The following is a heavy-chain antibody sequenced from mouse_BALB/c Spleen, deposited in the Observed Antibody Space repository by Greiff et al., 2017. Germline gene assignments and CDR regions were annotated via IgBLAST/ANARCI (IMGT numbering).Heavy chain of an antibody. CDR2: ISNGGGST. J-gene: IGHJ2*01. CDR1: GFIFSSYT. CDR3: ARHLGRGFDY. Sequence: DVMLVESGGGLVQPGGSLKLSCAASGFIFSSYTMSWVRQTPEKRLEWVAYISNGGGSTYYPDTVKGRFTISRDNAKNTLYLQMSSLKSEDTAMYYCARHLGRGFDYWGQGTTLTVSS. V-gene: IGHV5-12-2*01. D-gene: IGHD3-3*01.